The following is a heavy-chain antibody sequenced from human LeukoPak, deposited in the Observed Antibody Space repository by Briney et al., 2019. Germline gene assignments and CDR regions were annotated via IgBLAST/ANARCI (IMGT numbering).Heavy chain of an antibody. V-gene: IGHV3-23*01. CDR1: GFTFSNYG. CDR2: ITSGVGIT. D-gene: IGHD3-22*01. CDR3: AKGDYYDLDY. J-gene: IGHJ4*02. Sequence: GGSLRLSCAASGFTFSNYGMNWVRQAPGKGLEWVSIITSGVGITYYADSVKGRFTISRDNSKNTLYLQMNSLRAEDTAVYYCAKGDYYDLDYWGQGTLVTVSS.